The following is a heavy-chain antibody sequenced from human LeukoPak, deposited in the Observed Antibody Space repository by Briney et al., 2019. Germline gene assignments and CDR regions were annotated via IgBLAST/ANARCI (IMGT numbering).Heavy chain of an antibody. D-gene: IGHD5-24*01. CDR1: GDSISSYY. Sequence: ASVTVTCKASGDSISSYYLLWVRQPPGQGLEWMGWINHSSGGTNYAHNFHGRAIMTRDTSIRTAYMELRRLSSDAAAVYYCAGVKRDPLGHPSSDDAFDIWGEGTMVTVSS. J-gene: IGHJ3*02. CDR2: INHSSGGT. V-gene: IGHV1-2*02. CDR3: AGVKRDPLGHPSSDDAFDI.